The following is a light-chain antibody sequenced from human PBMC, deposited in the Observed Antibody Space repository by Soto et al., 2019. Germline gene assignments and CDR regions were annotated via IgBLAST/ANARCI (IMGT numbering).Light chain of an antibody. CDR1: QSVSSSY. CDR2: GAS. CDR3: QQYGSSPALT. Sequence: EIVLTQSPGTLCLSPGERATLSCRASQSVSSSYLAWYQQKPGQAPRLLIYGASSRATGIPDRFSGSGSGTDFTLTISRLEPEDLAVYYCQQYGSSPALTFGGGTKVEIK. J-gene: IGKJ4*01. V-gene: IGKV3-20*01.